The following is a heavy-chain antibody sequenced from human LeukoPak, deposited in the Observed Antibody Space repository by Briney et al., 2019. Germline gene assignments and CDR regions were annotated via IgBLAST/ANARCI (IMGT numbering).Heavy chain of an antibody. J-gene: IGHJ4*02. V-gene: IGHV3-30-3*01. D-gene: IGHD3-22*01. CDR2: ISYDGSNK. CDR3: ARDGRMGDSDEFDY. Sequence: GGSLRLSCAASGFTFSSYAMHRVRQAPGKGLEWVAVISYDGSNKYYADSVKGRFTISRDNSKNTLYLQMNSLRAEDTAVYYCARDGRMGDSDEFDYWGQGTLVTVSS. CDR1: GFTFSSYA.